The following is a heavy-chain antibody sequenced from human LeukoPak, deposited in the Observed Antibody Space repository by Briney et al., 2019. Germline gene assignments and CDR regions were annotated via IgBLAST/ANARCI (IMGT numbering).Heavy chain of an antibody. V-gene: IGHV1-2*02. CDR1: GYTFTGYY. CDR2: INPNSGGT. J-gene: IGHJ5*02. CDR3: AKYSGPTIAAAGGNWFAP. D-gene: IGHD6-13*01. Sequence: ASVKVSCKASGYTFTGYYMHWVRQAPGQGLEWMGWINPNSGGTNYAQKFQGRVTMTRDTSISTAYMELSRLRSDDTAVYYCAKYSGPTIAAAGGNWFAPGGRGPLVTVPS.